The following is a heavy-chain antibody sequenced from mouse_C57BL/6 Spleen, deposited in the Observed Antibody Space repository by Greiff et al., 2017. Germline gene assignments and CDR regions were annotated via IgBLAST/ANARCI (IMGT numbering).Heavy chain of an antibody. D-gene: IGHD2-4*01. CDR3: ARVIYYDCVGDAMDY. CDR2: IYPGSGST. CDR1: GYTFTSYW. J-gene: IGHJ4*01. Sequence: QVQLKQPGAELVKPGASVKMSCKASGYTFTSYWITWVKQRPGQGLEWIGDIYPGSGSTNYNEKFKSKATLTVDTSSSTAYMQLSSLTSEDSAVYYCARVIYYDCVGDAMDYWGQGTSVTGSS. V-gene: IGHV1-55*01.